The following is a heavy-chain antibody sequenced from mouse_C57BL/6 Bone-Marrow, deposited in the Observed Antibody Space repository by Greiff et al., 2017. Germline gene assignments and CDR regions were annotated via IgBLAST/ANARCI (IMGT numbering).Heavy chain of an antibody. CDR2: IYPRSGNT. V-gene: IGHV1-81*01. CDR1: GYTFTSYG. CDR3: ASSASAVVTNYYAMDY. D-gene: IGHD1-1*01. J-gene: IGHJ4*01. Sequence: QVQLQQSGAELARPGASVKLSCKASGYTFTSYGISWVKQRPGQGLEWIGEIYPRSGNTYYNEKFTGKATLTADNSSSTAYMELLSLTSEDSAVYVGASSASAVVTNYYAMDYWGQGTSVTVSS.